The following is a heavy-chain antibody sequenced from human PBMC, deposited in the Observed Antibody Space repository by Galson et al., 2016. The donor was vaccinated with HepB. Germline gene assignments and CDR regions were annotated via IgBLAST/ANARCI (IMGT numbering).Heavy chain of an antibody. CDR1: GFTFSSYA. CDR3: ASGTTVTTSNSFWYFDL. V-gene: IGHV3-23*01. CDR2: ISGSGGET. Sequence: FLRLSCAASGFTFSSYAMTWVRQAPGKGLDWVSTISGSGGETHYADSVKGRFTFSRDNSKNTMYVQMTSLRAEDTAVYYCASGTTVTTSNSFWYFDLWGRGTLVTVSS. D-gene: IGHD4-17*01. J-gene: IGHJ2*01.